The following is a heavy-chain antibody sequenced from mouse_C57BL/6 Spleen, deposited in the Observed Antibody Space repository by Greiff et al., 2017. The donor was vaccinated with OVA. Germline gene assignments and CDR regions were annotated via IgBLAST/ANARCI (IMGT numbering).Heavy chain of an antibody. J-gene: IGHJ2*01. D-gene: IGHD2-2*01. CDR3: ARSGGYGNYFDY. CDR2: IDPSDSYT. V-gene: IGHV1-69*01. CDR1: GYTFTSYW. Sequence: VQLQQPGAELVMPGASVKLSCKASGYTFTSYWMHWVKQRPGQGLEWIGEIDPSDSYTNYNQKFKGKSILTADKSSSTAYMQLSSLTSEDSAVYYCARSGGYGNYFDYWGQGTTLTVSS.